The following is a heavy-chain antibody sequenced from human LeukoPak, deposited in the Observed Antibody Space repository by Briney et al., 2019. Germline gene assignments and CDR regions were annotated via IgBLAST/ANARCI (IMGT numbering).Heavy chain of an antibody. D-gene: IGHD6-13*01. Sequence: GGSLRLSCAASGFTFSSYEMNWVRQAPGKGLEWVSSISSSSSYIYYADSVKGRFTISRDNAKNSLYLQMNSLRAEDTAVYYCAKDLYIAAAGTVDYWGQGTLVTVSS. CDR3: AKDLYIAAAGTVDY. CDR1: GFTFSSYE. CDR2: ISSSSSYI. V-gene: IGHV3-21*01. J-gene: IGHJ4*02.